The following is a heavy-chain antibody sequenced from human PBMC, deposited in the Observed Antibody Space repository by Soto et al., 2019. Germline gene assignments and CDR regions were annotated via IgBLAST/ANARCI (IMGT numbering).Heavy chain of an antibody. CDR1: GFTFPNYG. D-gene: IGHD3-10*01. J-gene: IGHJ2*01. CDR2: VSGDGFTA. Sequence: EVQLLESGGGLVQPGGSLRLSCDGSGFTFPNYGMTWVRKAPGQGLEWVSSVSGDGFTAYYADSVKGRFTISRDNSKNTVYVQMNSLRAEDTAVYYCAKEASVPSFGEFWFFDLWGRGTPVTVSS. CDR3: AKEASVPSFGEFWFFDL. V-gene: IGHV3-23*01.